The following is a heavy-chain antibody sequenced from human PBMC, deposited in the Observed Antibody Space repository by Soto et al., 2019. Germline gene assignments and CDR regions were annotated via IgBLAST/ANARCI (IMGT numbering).Heavy chain of an antibody. CDR2: ISSSSSYI. CDR1: GFTFSSYS. V-gene: IGHV3-21*01. D-gene: IGHD6-13*01. Sequence: PGGSLRLSCAASGFTFSSYSMNWVRQAPGKGLEWVSSISSSSSYIYYADSVKGRFTISRDNAKNSLYLQMNSLRAEDTAVYYCASDFPRSSSCDIWGQGTMVTVSS. CDR3: ASDFPRSSSCDI. J-gene: IGHJ3*02.